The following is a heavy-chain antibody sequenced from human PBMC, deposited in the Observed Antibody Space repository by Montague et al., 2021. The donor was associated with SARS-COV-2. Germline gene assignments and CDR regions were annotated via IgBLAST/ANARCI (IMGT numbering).Heavy chain of an antibody. J-gene: IGHJ4*02. CDR1: GYSISSGYY. D-gene: IGHD3-22*01. V-gene: IGHV4-38-2*02. Sequence: SETLSLTCTVSGYSISSGYYWGWIRQPPGKGLEWIGSIYHSGSTXYNPSLKSRVTISVDTSKNQFSLKLSSVTAADTAVYYCARELRRIIMIVDIRGFDYWGQGTLVTVSS. CDR2: IYHSGST. CDR3: ARELRRIIMIVDIRGFDY.